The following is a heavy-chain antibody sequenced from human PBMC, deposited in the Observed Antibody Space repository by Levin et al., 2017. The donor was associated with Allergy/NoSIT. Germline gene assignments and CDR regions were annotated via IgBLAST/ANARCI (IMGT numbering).Heavy chain of an antibody. CDR2: ISAYNGDT. CDR1: GYTFTTYG. CDR3: AGSTTIVKVGLTGYYYGLDV. V-gene: IGHV1-18*01. D-gene: IGHD1-26*01. Sequence: VASVKVSCKASGYTFTTYGISWVRQAPGQGLEWMGWISAYNGDTNYAQKLQGRVTMTTETSTSTAYLELRSLISDDTAVYFCAGSTTIVKVGLTGYYYGLDVWGQGTTVTVSS. J-gene: IGHJ6*02.